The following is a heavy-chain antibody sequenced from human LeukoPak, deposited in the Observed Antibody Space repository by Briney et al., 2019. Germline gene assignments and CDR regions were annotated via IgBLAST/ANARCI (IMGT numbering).Heavy chain of an antibody. J-gene: IGHJ4*02. D-gene: IGHD6-13*01. CDR3: AKGRLIAARFDY. V-gene: IGHV3-21*04. Sequence: PGGSLRLSCAASGFTFSSYSMNWVRQAPGKGLEWVSSISSSSSYIYYADSVKGRFTISRDNAKNSLYLQMNSLRAEDTAVYYCAKGRLIAARFDYWGQGTLVTVSS. CDR2: ISSSSSYI. CDR1: GFTFSSYS.